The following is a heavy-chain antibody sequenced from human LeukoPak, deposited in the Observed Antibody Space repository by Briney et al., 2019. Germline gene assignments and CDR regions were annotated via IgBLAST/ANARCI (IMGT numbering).Heavy chain of an antibody. CDR1: GYSISNGYY. CDR3: ARSYASSWYWNWFDP. D-gene: IGHD6-13*01. CDR2: IYPSGST. J-gene: IGHJ5*02. Sequence: SETQSLTCTVSGYSISNGYYWGWIRQPPGTGLEWIGSIYPSGSTFYNPSLKSRVTISVDTSKNQFSLRLSSVTAADTAVYYCARSYASSWYWNWFDPWGQGTLVTVSS. V-gene: IGHV4-38-2*02.